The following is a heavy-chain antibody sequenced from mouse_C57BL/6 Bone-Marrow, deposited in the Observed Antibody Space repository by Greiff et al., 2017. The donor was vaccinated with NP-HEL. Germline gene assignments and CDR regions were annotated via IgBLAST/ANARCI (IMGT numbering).Heavy chain of an antibody. V-gene: IGHV1-85*01. CDR2: ISPRDGSP. CDR1: GYTFTSYD. D-gene: IGHD1-1*01. CDR3: ARDYGSSFYWYFDV. Sequence: QVQLVESGPELVKPGASVKLSCKASGYTFTSYDINWVKQRPGQGLEWIGWISPRDGSPKYNEKFKGKATLTVDTSSSTAYMELHSLTSEDSAVDFCARDYGSSFYWYFDVWGTGTTVTVSS. J-gene: IGHJ1*03.